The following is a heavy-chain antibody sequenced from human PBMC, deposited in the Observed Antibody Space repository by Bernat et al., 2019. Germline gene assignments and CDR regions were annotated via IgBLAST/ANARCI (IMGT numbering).Heavy chain of an antibody. CDR2: INPNSGGT. J-gene: IGHJ4*02. CDR3: ARGLPDAYYYDSSGFFDY. Sequence: QVQLVQSGAEVKKPGASVKVSCKASGYTFTGYYMHWVRQAPGQGLEWMGWINPNSGGTNYAQKFQGWGTMTRDTSISTAYMELSRLRSDDTAVYYCARGLPDAYYYDSSGFFDYWGQGTLVTVSS. V-gene: IGHV1-2*04. CDR1: GYTFTGYY. D-gene: IGHD3-22*01.